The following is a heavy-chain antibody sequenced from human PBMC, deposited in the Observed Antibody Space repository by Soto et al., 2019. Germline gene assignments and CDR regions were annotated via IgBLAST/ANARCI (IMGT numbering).Heavy chain of an antibody. CDR3: ARIFCSGDSYSDQEPFDL. J-gene: IGHJ3*01. D-gene: IGHD2-21*01. CDR2: IYPTDSDT. Sequence: PGESLKISCKGSEDSFNTHWIGWVRQTPGKGLEWMGLIYPTDSDTRYSTSFQGQVTILADKSVNTAYLQWRRLKDSNIARYYCARIFCSGDSYSDQEPFDLWGRGTVVTVSS. CDR1: EDSFNTHW. V-gene: IGHV5-51*01.